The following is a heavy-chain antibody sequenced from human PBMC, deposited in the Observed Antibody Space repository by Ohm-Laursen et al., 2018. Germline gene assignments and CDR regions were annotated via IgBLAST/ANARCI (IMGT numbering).Heavy chain of an antibody. CDR1: GFTFSSYG. Sequence: SLRLSCAASGFTFSSYGMHWVRQAPGKGLEWVAVISYDGSNKYYADSVKGRFTISRDNSKNTLYLQMNSLRAEDTAVYYCAKDPGIAVAGTLLGAFDIWGQGAMVTVSS. V-gene: IGHV3-30*18. CDR3: AKDPGIAVAGTLLGAFDI. D-gene: IGHD6-19*01. CDR2: ISYDGSNK. J-gene: IGHJ3*02.